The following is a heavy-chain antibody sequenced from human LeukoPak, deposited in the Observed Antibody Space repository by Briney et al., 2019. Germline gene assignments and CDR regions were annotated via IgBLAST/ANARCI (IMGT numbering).Heavy chain of an antibody. V-gene: IGHV4-39*07. CDR2: IYYSGST. Sequence: SETLSLTCTVSGGSISSSSYYWGWIRQPPGKGLEWIGSIYYSGSTYYNPSLKSRVTISVDTSKNQFSLKLSSVTAADTAVYYCARGGSAENSRGYYKYYYYYMDVWGKGTTVTVSS. CDR1: GGSISSSSYY. J-gene: IGHJ6*03. CDR3: ARGGSAENSRGYYKYYYYYMDV. D-gene: IGHD3-22*01.